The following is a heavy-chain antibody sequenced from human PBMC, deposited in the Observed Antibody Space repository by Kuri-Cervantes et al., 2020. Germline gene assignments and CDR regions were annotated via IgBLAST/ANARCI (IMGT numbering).Heavy chain of an antibody. D-gene: IGHD2-15*01. CDR3: ARDVNYCSGGNCYRGLDV. CDR2: IYHSGST. J-gene: IGHJ6*04. V-gene: IGHV4-38-2*02. CDR1: GYSISSNYY. Sequence: GSLRLSCAVVGYSISSNYYWGWIRQPPGKGLEWIGSIYHSGSTYYNPSLKSRLTISVDTSKNQFSLKMTSLTAADTAVYYCARDVNYCSGGNCYRGLDVWGKGTTVTVSS.